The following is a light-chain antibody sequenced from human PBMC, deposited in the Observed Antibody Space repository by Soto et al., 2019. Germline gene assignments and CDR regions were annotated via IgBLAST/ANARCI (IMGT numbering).Light chain of an antibody. CDR2: AAS. CDR1: QAIRTA. CDR3: LLDFRYFWA. Sequence: AIQLTHSPSSLYASVGDRVTITCRASQAIRTALGWYQQKPGKVPKLLIYAASILQSGVPSRFSGSGSGTDFTLTISSLQPEDFATYYCLLDFRYFWAFGQGTKV. V-gene: IGKV1-6*01. J-gene: IGKJ1*01.